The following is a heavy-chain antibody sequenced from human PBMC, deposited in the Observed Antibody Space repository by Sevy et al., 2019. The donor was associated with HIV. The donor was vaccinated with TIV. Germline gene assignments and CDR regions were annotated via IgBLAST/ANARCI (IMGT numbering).Heavy chain of an antibody. Sequence: GGSLRLSCAASGFTFRTYSMNWVRQAPGKGLEWLSSISDDSRYIYYSDSVKGRFTISRANAKNLFNLQMNNLRVEDTAIYYCARDFTIFGVVSGIDYWGQGNLVTVSS. V-gene: IGHV3-21*04. CDR3: ARDFTIFGVVSGIDY. J-gene: IGHJ4*02. D-gene: IGHD3-3*01. CDR2: ISDDSRYI. CDR1: GFTFRTYS.